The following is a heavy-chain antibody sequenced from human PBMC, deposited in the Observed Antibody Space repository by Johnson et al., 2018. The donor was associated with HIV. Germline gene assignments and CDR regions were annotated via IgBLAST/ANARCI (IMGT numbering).Heavy chain of an antibody. CDR2: IYENGNII. CDR1: GFTFSKSW. J-gene: IGHJ3*02. V-gene: IGHV3-74*03. Sequence: VQLVESGGGLVQPGGSLRLSCAASGFTFSKSWMHWVRQAPGKGLVWVSGIYENGNIITYADSVKGRSTISRDNSKNSLYLQMNSLRAEDTAVYYCARRGDCGGDCYPDGCDIWGQGTMVTVSS. CDR3: ARRGDCGGDCYPDGCDI. D-gene: IGHD2-21*02.